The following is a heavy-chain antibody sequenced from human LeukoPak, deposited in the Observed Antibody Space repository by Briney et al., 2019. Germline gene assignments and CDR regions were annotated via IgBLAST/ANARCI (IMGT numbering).Heavy chain of an antibody. CDR2: ISGSGATT. D-gene: IGHD2-2*03. J-gene: IGHJ4*02. CDR3: AKDSHWILFDD. Sequence: GGSLRLSCEVSGFIFSHYAMNWVRQTPGKGLEWVAVISGSGATTNYADSVKGRFTISRDNSKNTLYLQMNSLRDEDTAVYYCAKDSHWILFDDWGQGTLVTVSS. V-gene: IGHV3-23*01. CDR1: GFIFSHYA.